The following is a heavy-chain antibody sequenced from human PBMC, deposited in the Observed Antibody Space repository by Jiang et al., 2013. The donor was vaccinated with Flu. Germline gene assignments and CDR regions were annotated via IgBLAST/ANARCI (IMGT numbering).Heavy chain of an antibody. CDR2: IYYSGSI. Sequence: GPGLVKPSGTLSLTCTVSRDSITSSSYYWGWIRQPPGKGLEWIGSIYYSGSIYYNPSLKSRVTISVDTSKNQFSLKLSSVTAADTVVYYCAREIVVVPYYFDYWGQGTLVTVSS. CDR3: AREIVVVPYYFDY. D-gene: IGHD3-22*01. V-gene: IGHV4-39*07. CDR1: RDSITSSSYY. J-gene: IGHJ4*02.